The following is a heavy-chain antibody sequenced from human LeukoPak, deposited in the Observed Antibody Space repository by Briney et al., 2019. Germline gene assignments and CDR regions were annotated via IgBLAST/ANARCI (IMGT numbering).Heavy chain of an antibody. CDR3: ARDRDGDEDFDY. CDR2: TSVNGAVT. Sequence: PGGSLRLSCAFSGFTINDYGVNWVRRAPGKGLEWPSHTSVNGAVTTYADSVKGRFTISSDTAKNSLYLQLNSLTVGDTAMYYCARDRDGDEDFDYWGRGTLVTVSS. D-gene: IGHD4-17*01. J-gene: IGHJ4*02. CDR1: GFTINDYG. V-gene: IGHV3-48*01.